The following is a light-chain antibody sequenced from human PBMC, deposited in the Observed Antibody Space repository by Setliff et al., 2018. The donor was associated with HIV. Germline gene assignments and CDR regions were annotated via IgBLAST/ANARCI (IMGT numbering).Light chain of an antibody. CDR2: EVR. CDR1: SRDVGGYNY. V-gene: IGLV2-14*01. J-gene: IGLJ1*01. Sequence: QSALTQPASVSGSPGQSITISCTGTSRDVGGYNYVSWYQQHPGKAPKLIIYEVRNRPSGVSNRFSGSKSGNTASLTISGLQTEDEADYYCSSYALTNTLPFGTGTKSPS. CDR3: SSYALTNTLP.